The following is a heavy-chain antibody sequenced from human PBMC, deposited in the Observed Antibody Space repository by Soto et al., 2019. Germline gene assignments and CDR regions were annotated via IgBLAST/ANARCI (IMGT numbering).Heavy chain of an antibody. CDR2: ISYDGSNN. CDR1: GFTFSTYG. CDR3: AESLQWLAD. V-gene: IGHV3-30*03. D-gene: IGHD6-19*01. J-gene: IGHJ4*02. Sequence: QVQLVESGGGVVQPGRSLRLSCAASGFTFSTYGRHWVRQAPGKGLEWVAVISYDGSNNYYADSVKGGFTISRDTSKNTLYLQRNTPGAEDSAVYYCAESLQWLADWGQRTLVPVSS.